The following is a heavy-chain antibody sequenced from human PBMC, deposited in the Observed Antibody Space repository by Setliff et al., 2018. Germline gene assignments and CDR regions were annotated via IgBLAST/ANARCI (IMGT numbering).Heavy chain of an antibody. J-gene: IGHJ3*02. D-gene: IGHD4-17*01. Sequence: GASVKVSCKASGGTFSGYAFSWVRQAPGQGLEWVGRIIPFFGTANSAQKFQGRVTITAGESATTAYMELSSLRAEDTAVYYCAKSMTTVTTGGSCPNAFDIWGQGTLVTVSS. CDR1: GGTFSGYA. CDR2: IIPFFGTA. V-gene: IGHV1-69*13. CDR3: AKSMTTVTTGGSCPNAFDI.